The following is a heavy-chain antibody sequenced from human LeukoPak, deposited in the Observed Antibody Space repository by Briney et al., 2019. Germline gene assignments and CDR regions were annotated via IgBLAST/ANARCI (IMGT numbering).Heavy chain of an antibody. CDR1: GGSISIYY. Sequence: SETLSLTCTVSGGSISIYYWSWIRQPAGKGLEWIGRIYTSGSTNYTPSLKSRVTMSVDTSKNQFSLKLSSVTAADTAVYYCARHATGTTSFDYWGQGTLVTVSS. J-gene: IGHJ4*02. CDR3: ARHATGTTSFDY. V-gene: IGHV4-4*07. D-gene: IGHD1-7*01. CDR2: IYTSGST.